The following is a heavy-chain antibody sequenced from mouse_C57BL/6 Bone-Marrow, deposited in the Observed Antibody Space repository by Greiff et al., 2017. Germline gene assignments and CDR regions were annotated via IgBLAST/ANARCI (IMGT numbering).Heavy chain of an antibody. V-gene: IGHV5-17*01. CDR3: AKAYGNYSWFAY. J-gene: IGHJ3*01. D-gene: IGHD2-1*01. Sequence: EVKLVESGGGLVKPGGSLKLSCAASGFSFSDYGMHWVRQAPEKGLEWVAYISSGSSTINYADTVKGRFTISRDNAKNTLFLQMNSLRSEDTAMYYCAKAYGNYSWFAYWGRGTLVTVSA. CDR2: ISSGSSTI. CDR1: GFSFSDYG.